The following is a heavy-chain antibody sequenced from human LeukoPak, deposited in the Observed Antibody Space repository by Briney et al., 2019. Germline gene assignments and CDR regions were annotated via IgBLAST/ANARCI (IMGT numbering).Heavy chain of an antibody. J-gene: IGHJ4*02. CDR2: INPNSGGT. CDR3: ARTVGKQQLGFDY. V-gene: IGHV1-2*02. Sequence: ASVKVSCKASGYTFTSYGINWVRQAPGQGLEWMGWINPNSGGTNYAQKFQGRVTMTRDTSISTAYMELSSLRSEDTAVYYCARTVGKQQLGFDYWGQGTLVTVSS. D-gene: IGHD6-13*01. CDR1: GYTFTSYG.